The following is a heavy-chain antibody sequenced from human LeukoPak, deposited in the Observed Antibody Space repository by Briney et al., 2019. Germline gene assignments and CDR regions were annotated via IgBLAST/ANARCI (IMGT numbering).Heavy chain of an antibody. J-gene: IGHJ4*02. CDR3: AKAPSGYSSSSYYFDY. CDR2: ISRNSGSI. D-gene: IGHD6-6*01. CDR1: GFTFDDYA. Sequence: GRSLRLSCAASGFTFDDYAMHWVRQAPGKGLEWVSGISRNSGSIGYADSVKGRFTISRDNAKNSLYLQMNSLRAEDMALYYCAKAPSGYSSSSYYFDYWGQGTLVTVSS. V-gene: IGHV3-9*03.